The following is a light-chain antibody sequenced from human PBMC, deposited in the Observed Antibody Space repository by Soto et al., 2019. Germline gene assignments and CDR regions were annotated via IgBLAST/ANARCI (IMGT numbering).Light chain of an antibody. CDR2: EVY. Sequence: QSALAQPPSASGSPGQSVTISCTGTSSDVGAYKSVSWYQQHPGKPPRLLIYEVYRRPSGVPDRFSGSKSGNTASLTVSGLLAEDEAHYYCSSYAGTGKLHLVFGGGTQLTVL. CDR3: SSYAGTGKLHLV. J-gene: IGLJ2*01. V-gene: IGLV2-8*01. CDR1: SSDVGAYKS.